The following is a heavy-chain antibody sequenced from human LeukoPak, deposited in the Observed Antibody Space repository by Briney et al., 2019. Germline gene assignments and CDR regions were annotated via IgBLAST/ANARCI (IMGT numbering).Heavy chain of an antibody. CDR3: ARGTGEGYTYGRYYFDY. CDR1: GYTFTSYD. D-gene: IGHD5-18*01. Sequence: ASVKVSCKASGYTFTSYDINWVRQAPGQGLEWMGWISPNSGVTDYAQNFQGRVTMTRDTSISTAYVELSRLRSDDTAVYYCARGTGEGYTYGRYYFDYWGQGTLVTVSS. CDR2: ISPNSGVT. J-gene: IGHJ4*02. V-gene: IGHV1-2*02.